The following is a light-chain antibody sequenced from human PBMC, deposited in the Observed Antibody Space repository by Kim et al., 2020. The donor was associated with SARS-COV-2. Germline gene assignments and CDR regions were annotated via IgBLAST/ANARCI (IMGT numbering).Light chain of an antibody. V-gene: IGLV1-47*01. CDR2: RNN. J-gene: IGLJ2*01. Sequence: GQGVTISCSGSRSNIGSAFVYWYQHLPGTAPKLLIYRNNQRPSGVPDRFSGSKSGTSASLAISGLRSEDEADYYCASWDDSLSGVLFGGGTQLTVL. CDR3: ASWDDSLSGVL. CDR1: RSNIGSAF.